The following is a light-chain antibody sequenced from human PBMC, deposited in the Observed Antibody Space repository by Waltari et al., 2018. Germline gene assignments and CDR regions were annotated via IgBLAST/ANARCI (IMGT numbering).Light chain of an antibody. CDR1: GSDVGRYNY. V-gene: IGLV2-11*01. J-gene: IGLJ3*02. Sequence: QSALTQPRSVSGSPGQSVTISCTGTGSDVGRYNYVSWYQQYPGKAPKLMISDVYERPSGVPDRFSGSKSGNTASLTISGLQAEDEAVYYCCSYAGDYTRVFGGGTEVTVL. CDR2: DVY. CDR3: CSYAGDYTRV.